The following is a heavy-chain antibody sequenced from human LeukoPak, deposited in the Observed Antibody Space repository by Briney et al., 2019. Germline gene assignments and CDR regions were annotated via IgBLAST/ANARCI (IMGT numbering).Heavy chain of an antibody. V-gene: IGHV3-30-3*01. CDR2: ISYDGSNK. CDR3: ARGVVGATAFAY. J-gene: IGHJ4*02. D-gene: IGHD1-26*01. Sequence: GGSLRLSCAASGFTFSSYAMHWVRQAPGKGLEWVAVISYDGSNKYYADSVKGRFTISRDNSKNTLYLQMNSLRAEDTAVYYCARGVVGATAFAYWGQGTLVSVSS. CDR1: GFTFSSYA.